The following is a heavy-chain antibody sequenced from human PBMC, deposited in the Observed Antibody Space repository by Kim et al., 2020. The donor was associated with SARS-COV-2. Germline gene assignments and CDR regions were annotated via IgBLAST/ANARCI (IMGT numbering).Heavy chain of an antibody. V-gene: IGHV3-30*02. CDR2: RNK. D-gene: IGHD6-6*01. J-gene: IGHJ5*02. CDR3: ATGYSSSFT. Sequence: RNKYYTDSVKGRFTISRDNSKNTLYLQMNSLRAEDTAMYYCATGYSSSFTWGQGTLVSVSS.